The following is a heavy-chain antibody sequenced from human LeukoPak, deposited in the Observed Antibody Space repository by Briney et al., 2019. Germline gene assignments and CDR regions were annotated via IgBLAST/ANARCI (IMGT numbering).Heavy chain of an antibody. CDR2: INPSGGST. V-gene: IGHV1-46*01. CDR1: GYTFTSHY. D-gene: IGHD5-18*01. J-gene: IGHJ4*02. Sequence: ASVKVSCKASGYTFTSHYMHWVRQAPGQGLEWMGIINPSGGSTSYAQKFQGRVTMTRDTSTSTVYMELSSLRSEDTAVYYCARTIGYSYGFQSVLDYWGQGTLVTVSS. CDR3: ARTIGYSYGFQSVLDY.